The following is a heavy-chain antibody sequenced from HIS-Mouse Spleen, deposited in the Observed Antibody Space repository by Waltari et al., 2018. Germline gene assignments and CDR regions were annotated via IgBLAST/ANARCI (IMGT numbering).Heavy chain of an antibody. CDR1: GGSISRSSYY. Sequence: QLQLQESGPGLVKPSETLSLTCTVSGGSISRSSYYWGWTRLPPGKGLEWIGSIDFSGSTYYNPSLKSRVTISVDTSKNQFSLKLSSVTAADTAVYYCAREIPYSSSWYDWYFDLWGRGTLVTVSS. J-gene: IGHJ2*01. CDR3: AREIPYSSSWYDWYFDL. V-gene: IGHV4-39*07. D-gene: IGHD6-13*01. CDR2: IDFSGST.